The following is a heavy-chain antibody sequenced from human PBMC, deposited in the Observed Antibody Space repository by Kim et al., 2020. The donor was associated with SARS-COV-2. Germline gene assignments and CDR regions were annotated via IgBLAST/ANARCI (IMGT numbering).Heavy chain of an antibody. Sequence: SETLSLTCTVSGGSNSSYYWSWIRQPPGKGLEWIGYIYYSGSTNYNPSLKSRVTISVDTSKNQFSLKLSSVTAADTAVYYCARRVGRTLDYWGQGTLVTVSS. D-gene: IGHD1-26*01. J-gene: IGHJ4*02. V-gene: IGHV4-59*08. CDR2: IYYSGST. CDR1: GGSNSSYY. CDR3: ARRVGRTLDY.